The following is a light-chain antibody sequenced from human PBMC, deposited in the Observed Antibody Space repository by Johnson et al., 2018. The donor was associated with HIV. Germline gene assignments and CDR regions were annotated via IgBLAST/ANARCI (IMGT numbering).Light chain of an antibody. J-gene: IGLJ1*01. V-gene: IGLV1-51*01. CDR2: DNN. Sequence: QSVLTQSPSVSAAPGQKVTISCSGSSSNIGNNYVSWYQQLPGTAPKLLIYDNNKRPSGIPDRFSGSKSGTSATLGITGLQTGDEADYYCGTWDSSLSHGYVFGTVTKVTVL. CDR1: SSNIGNNY. CDR3: GTWDSSLSHGYV.